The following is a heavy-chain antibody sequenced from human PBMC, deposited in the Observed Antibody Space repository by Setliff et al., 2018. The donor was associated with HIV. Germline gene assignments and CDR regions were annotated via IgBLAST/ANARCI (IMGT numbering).Heavy chain of an antibody. CDR3: ARRGTEWLDFDY. CDR2: IYHSGST. CDR1: GGSVSGHY. D-gene: IGHD3-3*01. Sequence: SETLSLTCAVYGGSVSGHYWSWVRQPPGKGLEWIGEIYHSGSTNYNPSLKSRVTISVDKSKNQFSLKLSSVTAADTAVYYCARRGTEWLDFDYWGQGTLVTVSS. V-gene: IGHV4-34*01. J-gene: IGHJ4*02.